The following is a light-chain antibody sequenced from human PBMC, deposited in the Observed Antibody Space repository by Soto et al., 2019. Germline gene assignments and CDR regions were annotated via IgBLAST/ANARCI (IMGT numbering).Light chain of an antibody. CDR1: SSDVGGYNY. V-gene: IGLV2-14*01. Sequence: QSALTQPASVSGSPGQSITISCTGTSSDVGGYNYVSWYQQHPGKAPKLMIYDVSNRPSGVSNRFSGSKSGNTASLPISGLQAEDEADYYCRSYTSSSTLLYVFGTGTKLTVL. CDR3: RSYTSSSTLLYV. CDR2: DVS. J-gene: IGLJ1*01.